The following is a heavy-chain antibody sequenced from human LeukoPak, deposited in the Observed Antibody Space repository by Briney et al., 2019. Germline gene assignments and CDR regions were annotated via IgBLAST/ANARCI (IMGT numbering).Heavy chain of an antibody. V-gene: IGHV3-30*04. CDR2: LSYDGGTK. CDR3: ARSLRSALGATRGAFDI. D-gene: IGHD1-26*01. Sequence: GGSLRLSCAASGLSFSTFAMHWVRQAPGKGLEWVSVLSYDGGTKYYADSVRGRFTISRDSSKNTLFLQMNSLRDEDTSIYYCARSLRSALGATRGAFDIWGQGTMVTVSS. J-gene: IGHJ3*02. CDR1: GLSFSTFA.